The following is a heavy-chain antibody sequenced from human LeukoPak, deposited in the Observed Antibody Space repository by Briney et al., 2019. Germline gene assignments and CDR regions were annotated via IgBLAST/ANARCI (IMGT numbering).Heavy chain of an antibody. D-gene: IGHD4-17*01. Sequence: GRSRRLSCAAAGFTFGSYATNCVRQAPGKGIEWVSSILGSGGRTKYAHSLQGRFTISRDNSKNTLYMEVNSLRVEDTAVYYCARDRDEYGGPDAFDMWGQGTMVTVSS. CDR1: GFTFGSYA. CDR3: ARDRDEYGGPDAFDM. CDR2: ILGSGGRT. V-gene: IGHV3-23*01. J-gene: IGHJ3*02.